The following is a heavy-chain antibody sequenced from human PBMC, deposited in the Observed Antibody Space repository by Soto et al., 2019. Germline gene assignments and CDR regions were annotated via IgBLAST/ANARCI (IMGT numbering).Heavy chain of an antibody. CDR1: GYTFTSYA. CDR2: INAGNGNT. J-gene: IGHJ4*02. V-gene: IGHV1-3*05. D-gene: IGHD6-19*01. CDR3: ARVGGWYVPDY. Sequence: QVQLVQSGAEEKKPGASVKVSCKASGYTFTSYAMHWVGQAPGQRLEWMGWINAGNGNTKYSQKFQGRVTITRDTSASTAYMELSSLRSEDTAVYYCARVGGWYVPDYWGQGTLVTVSS.